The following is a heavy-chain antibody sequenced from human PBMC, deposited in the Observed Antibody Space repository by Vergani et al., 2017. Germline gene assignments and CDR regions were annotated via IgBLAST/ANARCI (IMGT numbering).Heavy chain of an antibody. Sequence: QVQLQESGPGPVKPSQTLSLTCSVSGDSLTSDFYYWTWIRQPAGTRLEWIGRVHSSGSTHYNPSLEGRVSVSMDTAKNEFSLDLQSVTAADTALYFCARGCASNRCPTRGTFEIWGRGTLVTVSS. V-gene: IGHV4-61*02. CDR2: VHSSGST. D-gene: IGHD2/OR15-2a*01. CDR1: GDSLTSDFYY. J-gene: IGHJ3*02. CDR3: ARGCASNRCPTRGTFEI.